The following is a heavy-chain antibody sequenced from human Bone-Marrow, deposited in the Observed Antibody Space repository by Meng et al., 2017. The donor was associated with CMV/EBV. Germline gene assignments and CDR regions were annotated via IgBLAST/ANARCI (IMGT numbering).Heavy chain of an antibody. CDR2: IKQDGSEK. V-gene: IGHV3-7*01. CDR1: GFTFSSYW. J-gene: IGHJ6*02. D-gene: IGHD2-15*01. CDR3: ARDIVIGGAYYYYYGMDV. Sequence: GGSLRLSCAASGFTFSSYWMSWVRQAPGKGLEWVANIKQDGSEKYYVDSVKGRFTISRDNAKNSLYLQMNSLRAEDTAVYYCARDIVIGGAYYYYYGMDVWGQWNTVTVSS.